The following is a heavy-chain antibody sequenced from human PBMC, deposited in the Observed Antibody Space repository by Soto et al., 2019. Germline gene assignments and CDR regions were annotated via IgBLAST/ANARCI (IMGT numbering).Heavy chain of an antibody. CDR3: ARDGNDYHDYGEGVDY. D-gene: IGHD4-17*01. CDR2: ISAYNGNT. CDR1: GYTFTSYG. V-gene: IGHV1-18*01. Sequence: GASVKVSCKASGYTFTSYGISWVRQAPGQGLEWMGWISAYNGNTNYAQKLQGRVTMTTDTSTSTAYMELRSLRSDDTAVYYCARDGNDYHDYGEGVDYWGQGTLVTVSS. J-gene: IGHJ4*02.